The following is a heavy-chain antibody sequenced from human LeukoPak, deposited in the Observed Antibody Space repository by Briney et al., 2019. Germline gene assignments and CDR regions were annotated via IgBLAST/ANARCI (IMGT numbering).Heavy chain of an antibody. CDR3: ARDPPGYCSSTSCYFENWFGP. CDR2: IIPIFGTA. Sequence: SVKVSCKASGDTFSSYAISWVRQAPGQGLEWMGGIIPIFGTANYAQKSQGRVTITTDESTSTAYMELSSLRSEDTAVYYCARDPPGYCSSTSCYFENWFGPWGQGTLVTVSS. V-gene: IGHV1-69*05. J-gene: IGHJ5*02. CDR1: GDTFSSYA. D-gene: IGHD2-2*01.